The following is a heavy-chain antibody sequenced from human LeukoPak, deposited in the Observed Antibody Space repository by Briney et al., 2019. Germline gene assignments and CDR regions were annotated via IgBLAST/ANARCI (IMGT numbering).Heavy chain of an antibody. CDR3: ASNSIGSWYFQH. D-gene: IGHD2/OR15-2a*01. CDR1: GYTFTSYG. J-gene: IGHJ1*01. Sequence: GASVKVSCKASGYTFTSYGISWVRQAPGQGLEWMGWISAYNGNTNYAQKLQGRVTMTTDTSTSTAYMELSSLRSEDTAVYYCASNSIGSWYFQHWGQGTLVTVSS. CDR2: ISAYNGNT. V-gene: IGHV1-18*01.